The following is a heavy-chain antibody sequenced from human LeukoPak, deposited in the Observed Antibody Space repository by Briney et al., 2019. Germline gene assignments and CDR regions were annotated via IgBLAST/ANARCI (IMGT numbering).Heavy chain of an antibody. CDR2: ISGYNGNT. CDR1: GYXFINYG. CDR3: AREGYGDYPDY. Sequence: ASVKVSCKASGYXFINYGINWVRQAPGQGLEWMGWISGYNGNTNYAQKFQGRVTMTTDTSTSTVYMELRSLRSDDTAVYYCAREGYGDYPDYWGQGTLVIVSS. D-gene: IGHD4-17*01. J-gene: IGHJ4*02. V-gene: IGHV1-18*01.